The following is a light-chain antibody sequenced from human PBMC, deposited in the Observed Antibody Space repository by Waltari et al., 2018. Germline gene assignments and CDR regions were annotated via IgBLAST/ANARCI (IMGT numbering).Light chain of an antibody. V-gene: IGKV3-15*01. Sequence: EIVMTQSPATLSVSPGERATFSCRASQSVSGNLAWYQQKPGQAPRLLIYGASTRATGIPARFSGSGSGTEFTLTISSLQSEDFGVYYCQQYNNWPPWTFGQGTTVEMK. J-gene: IGKJ1*01. CDR3: QQYNNWPPWT. CDR2: GAS. CDR1: QSVSGN.